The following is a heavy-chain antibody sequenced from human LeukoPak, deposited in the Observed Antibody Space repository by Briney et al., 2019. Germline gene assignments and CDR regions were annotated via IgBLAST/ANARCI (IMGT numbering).Heavy chain of an antibody. J-gene: IGHJ5*02. Sequence: SETLSLTCTVSGGSISSDSWSWIRQPAGKGLEWIGRIYTSGSTNYNPSLKSRVTMSVDTSKNQFSLKLSSVTATDTAVYYCSSHDILTGYYHWGQGALVTVSS. V-gene: IGHV4-4*07. CDR2: IYTSGST. CDR3: SSHDILTGYYH. CDR1: GGSISSDS. D-gene: IGHD3-9*01.